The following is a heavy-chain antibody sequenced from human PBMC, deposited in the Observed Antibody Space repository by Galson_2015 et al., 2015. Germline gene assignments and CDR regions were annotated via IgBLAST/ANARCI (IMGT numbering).Heavy chain of an antibody. CDR3: ARFDFSKNAGFDP. Sequence: QSGAEVKKPGESLTISCTASGYTFTSYGISWVRQAPGQGLEWMGWISAYNGNTNYAQKLQGRVTMTTDTSTSTAYMELRSLRSDDTAVYYCARFDFSKNAGFDPWGQGTLVTVSS. D-gene: IGHD3/OR15-3a*01. CDR2: ISAYNGNT. V-gene: IGHV1-18*01. CDR1: GYTFTSYG. J-gene: IGHJ5*02.